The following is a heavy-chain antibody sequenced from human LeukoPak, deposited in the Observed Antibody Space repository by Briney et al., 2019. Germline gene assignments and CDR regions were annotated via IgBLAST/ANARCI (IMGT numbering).Heavy chain of an antibody. D-gene: IGHD6-13*01. V-gene: IGHV1-69*04. CDR1: GGTFSSYA. CDR3: ARNEGQQLTSEYFQH. J-gene: IGHJ1*01. CDR2: IIPILGIA. Sequence: SVKVSCKASGGTFSSYAISWVRQAPGQGLEWMGRIIPILGIANYAQKFQGRVTITADKSTSTAYMELSSLRSEDTAVYYCARNEGQQLTSEYFQHWGQGTLVTVSS.